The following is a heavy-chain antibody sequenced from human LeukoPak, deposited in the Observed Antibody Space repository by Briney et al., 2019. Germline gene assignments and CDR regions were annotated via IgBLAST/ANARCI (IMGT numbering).Heavy chain of an antibody. Sequence: ASVKVSCKASGYTFTNSYIHWVRQAPGQVLEWMGLINPDGGNTNYAQNFQGRVTLTRDTSTSTVYMELSSLRSEDTAVYYCARENHVDTAMAVDYWGQGTLVTVSS. CDR1: GYTFTNSY. CDR3: ARENHVDTAMAVDY. V-gene: IGHV1-46*01. CDR2: INPDGGNT. J-gene: IGHJ4*02. D-gene: IGHD5-18*01.